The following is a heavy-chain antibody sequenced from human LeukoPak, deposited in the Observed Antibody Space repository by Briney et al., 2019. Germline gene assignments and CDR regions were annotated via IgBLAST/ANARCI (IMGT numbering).Heavy chain of an antibody. CDR1: GFTFSNAW. CDR3: ATDFYDST. V-gene: IGHV3-15*07. Sequence: NPGGSLRLSCATSGFTFSNAWMNWVRQAPGKGLEWVGRIRSNSDGGTIDYAAPVKGRFTLSRDDSKTTLYLQMNSLQTEDTAVCYCATDFYDSTWGQGTLVTVSS. CDR2: IRSNSDGGTI. D-gene: IGHD3-22*01. J-gene: IGHJ5*02.